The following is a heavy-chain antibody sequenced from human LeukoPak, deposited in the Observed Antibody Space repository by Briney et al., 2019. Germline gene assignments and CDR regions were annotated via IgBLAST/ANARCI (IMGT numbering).Heavy chain of an antibody. V-gene: IGHV3-74*01. CDR1: GFTFSDTW. CDR2: IRGDGSDT. D-gene: IGHD5-24*01. J-gene: IGHJ4*02. Sequence: GGSLRLSCAASGFTFSDTWMHWVRQAPGEGLLWVSRIRGDGSDTRYAESVKGRFTISRDNSKNTLYLQMNSLRAEDTAVYYCAREPLWRSRDGYKDYWGQGTLVTVSS. CDR3: AREPLWRSRDGYKDY.